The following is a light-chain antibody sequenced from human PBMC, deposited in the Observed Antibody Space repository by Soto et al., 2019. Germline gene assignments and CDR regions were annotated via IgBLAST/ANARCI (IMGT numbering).Light chain of an antibody. J-gene: IGLJ2*01. CDR1: SSDVGGYNY. V-gene: IGLV2-14*01. Sequence: QAVVTQPASVSGSPGQSITISCTETSSDVGGYNYVSWYQQHPGKAPKLMIYDVSNRPSGVSNRFSGSKSGNTASLTISGLQAEDEADYYCSSYTSSSTVFGGGTKVTVL. CDR3: SSYTSSSTV. CDR2: DVS.